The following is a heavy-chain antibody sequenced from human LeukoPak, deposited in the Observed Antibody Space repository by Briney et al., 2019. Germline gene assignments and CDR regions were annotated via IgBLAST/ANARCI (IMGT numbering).Heavy chain of an antibody. J-gene: IGHJ3*01. D-gene: IGHD1-26*01. CDR2: INPHSGGT. CDR1: GYTFTEYY. CDR3: ARVYRQYDGFDV. Sequence: ASVKVSCKASGYTFTEYYIHWVRQAPGQAPECLGWINPHSGGTNYAQKFRGRVTMTSDTSLSEAYMEQSGLTVDDTAVFYCARVYRQYDGFDVWGQGTLVIVSS. V-gene: IGHV1-2*02.